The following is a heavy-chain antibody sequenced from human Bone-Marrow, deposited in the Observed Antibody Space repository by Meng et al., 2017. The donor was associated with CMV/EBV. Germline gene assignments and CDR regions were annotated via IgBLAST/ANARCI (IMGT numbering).Heavy chain of an antibody. CDR3: ARETDGYGRFDY. CDR2: INPKSGGT. CDR1: GYTFTGQY. V-gene: IGHV1-2*02. J-gene: IGHJ4*02. Sequence: ASVKVSCKASGYTFTGQYIHWVRQAPGQGLEWMGWINPKSGGTKYAQKFQGRVTMTRDTSISTAFMELSRLRSDDTAVYYCARETDGYGRFDYWGQGTLVTVSS. D-gene: IGHD5-24*01.